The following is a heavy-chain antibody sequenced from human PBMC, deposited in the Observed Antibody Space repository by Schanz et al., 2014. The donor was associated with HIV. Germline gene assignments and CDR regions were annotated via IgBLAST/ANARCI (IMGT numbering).Heavy chain of an antibody. D-gene: IGHD2-2*01. Sequence: QVQLVESGGGVVQPGRSLRLSCAASGFTFRSYGMHWVRQAPGKGLEWVAVTWYDGSNKYYADSVKGRFTISRDNSKNTLFLQMTSLRAEDTAVYFCARDVAGCSGTSCYSDAFDIWGQGTLVTVSS. J-gene: IGHJ3*02. CDR1: GFTFRSYG. CDR2: TWYDGSNK. V-gene: IGHV3-33*01. CDR3: ARDVAGCSGTSCYSDAFDI.